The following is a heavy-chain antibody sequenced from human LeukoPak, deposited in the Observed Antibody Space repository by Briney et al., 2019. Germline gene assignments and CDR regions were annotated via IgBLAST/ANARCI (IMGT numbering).Heavy chain of an antibody. Sequence: ASVKVSCTVSGYTLTELSMHWVRQAPGKGREWMGGFDPEDGETIYAQKFQGRVTMTEDTSTDTAYMELSSLRSEDTAVYFRAADGIRYFDWLDYWGQGTLVTVSS. J-gene: IGHJ4*02. D-gene: IGHD3-9*01. V-gene: IGHV1-24*01. CDR1: GYTLTELS. CDR2: FDPEDGET. CDR3: AADGIRYFDWLDY.